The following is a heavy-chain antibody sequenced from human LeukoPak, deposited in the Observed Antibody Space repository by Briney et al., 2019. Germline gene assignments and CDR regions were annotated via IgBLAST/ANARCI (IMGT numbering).Heavy chain of an antibody. D-gene: IGHD3-10*01. Sequence: PGGSLRLSCAASGFTFSSYWMSWVRQAPGKGLEWVANIKQDGSEKYYVDSVKGRFTISRDNAKNSLYLQMNSLRAADTAVYYCARLYGSGSNYFDYWGQGILVTVSS. CDR2: IKQDGSEK. CDR3: ARLYGSGSNYFDY. CDR1: GFTFSSYW. V-gene: IGHV3-7*03. J-gene: IGHJ4*02.